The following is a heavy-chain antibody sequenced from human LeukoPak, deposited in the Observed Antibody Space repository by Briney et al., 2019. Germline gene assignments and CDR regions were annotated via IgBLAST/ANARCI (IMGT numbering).Heavy chain of an antibody. Sequence: PSETLSLTCTVSGGSISSSSYYWGWIRQPPGKGLEWIGSIYYSGSTYYNPSLKSRVTISADTSKNQFSLRLSSVTAADTAVYYCARGLNNRKSGRRFDVFEIWGQGTMVTVPS. CDR2: IYYSGST. V-gene: IGHV4-39*07. J-gene: IGHJ3*02. CDR1: GGSISSSSYY. D-gene: IGHD1-14*01. CDR3: ARGLNNRKSGRRFDVFEI.